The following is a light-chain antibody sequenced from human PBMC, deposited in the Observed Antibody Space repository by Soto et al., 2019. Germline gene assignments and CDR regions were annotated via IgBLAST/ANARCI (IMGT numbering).Light chain of an antibody. CDR3: SSYTRSSTLV. V-gene: IGLV2-14*01. CDR1: SSDVGGYNY. CDR2: DVS. Sequence: QSALTQPASVSGSPGQSITISCTGTSSDVGGYNYVSWYQQHPGKAPKLIIYDVSTRHSGVSNRFSGSKSGNTASLTISGLQAEDEADYYCSSYTRSSTLVFGTGTQLTVL. J-gene: IGLJ1*01.